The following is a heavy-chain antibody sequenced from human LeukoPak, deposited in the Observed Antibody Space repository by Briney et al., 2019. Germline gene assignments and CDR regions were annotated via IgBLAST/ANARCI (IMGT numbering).Heavy chain of an antibody. V-gene: IGHV3-23*01. Sequence: GGSLRLSCAASGFTFSSYAMSWVRQAPGKGLEWVSAISGSGGSTYYADSVKGRFTISRDNSKNTLYLQMNSLRAEDTAVYYCASQLRHCSSTSCYPGGRSYYYYMDVWGKGTTVTVSS. J-gene: IGHJ6*03. D-gene: IGHD2-2*01. CDR1: GFTFSSYA. CDR2: ISGSGGST. CDR3: ASQLRHCSSTSCYPGGRSYYYYMDV.